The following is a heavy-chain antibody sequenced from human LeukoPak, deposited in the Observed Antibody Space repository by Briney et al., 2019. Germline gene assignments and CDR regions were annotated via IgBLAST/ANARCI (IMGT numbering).Heavy chain of an antibody. J-gene: IGHJ6*03. Sequence: RASVKVSCKASGYTFTGYYMHWVRQAPGQGLEWMGIINPSGGSTSYAQKFQGRVTMTRDMSTSTVYMELSSLSSEDTAVYYCARWRSSGYWGYYMDVWGKGTTVTVSS. CDR1: GYTFTGYY. V-gene: IGHV1-46*01. CDR3: ARWRSSGYWGYYMDV. D-gene: IGHD3-22*01. CDR2: INPSGGST.